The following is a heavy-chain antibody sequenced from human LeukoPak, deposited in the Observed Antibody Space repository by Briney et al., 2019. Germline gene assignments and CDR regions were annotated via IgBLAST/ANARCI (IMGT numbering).Heavy chain of an antibody. CDR2: RNPNSSNR. Sequence: ASVKVSCKASVDTFTSYDINWGRQAPGQGREWIGWRNPNSSNRGHPHKSHGSVTMTRNTSISTAYMAPSSLTSEDTAVYYCARGGKYILTGYYMRAFDYWGQGTLVTVSS. CDR3: ARGGKYILTGYYMRAFDY. J-gene: IGHJ4*02. D-gene: IGHD3-9*01. CDR1: VDTFTSYD. V-gene: IGHV1-8*01.